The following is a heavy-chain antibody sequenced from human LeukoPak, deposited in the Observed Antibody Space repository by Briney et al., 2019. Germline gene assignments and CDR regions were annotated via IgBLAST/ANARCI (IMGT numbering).Heavy chain of an antibody. CDR1: GGSIRSSGYY. D-gene: IGHD3-22*01. V-gene: IGHV4-39*01. J-gene: IGHJ4*02. CDR3: ASRSDDRSLYYFDY. CDR2: IYSSGST. Sequence: SETLSLTCTVSGGSIRSSGYYWGWIRQAPGKGLEWIGSIYSSGSTYYNPSLKSRVTISIDTSKSQFPLKLSSVTAADTAVYYCASRSDDRSLYYFDYWGQGTLVTVSS.